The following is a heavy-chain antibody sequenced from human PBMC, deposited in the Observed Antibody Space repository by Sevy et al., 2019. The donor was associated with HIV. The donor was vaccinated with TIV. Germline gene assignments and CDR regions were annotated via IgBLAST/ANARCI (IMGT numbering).Heavy chain of an antibody. CDR2: IWYDGTNK. V-gene: IGHV3-33*01. CDR3: ARGGRIAVAGRVGYFDY. J-gene: IGHJ4*02. D-gene: IGHD6-19*01. CDR1: GFTFSSYG. Sequence: GGSLRLSCAASGFTFSSYGMHWVRQAPGKGLEWVALIWYDGTNKYYADSVKGRFTISRDNSENTFYLQVNSLRAEDTAVYYGARGGRIAVAGRVGYFDYWGQGILVTVSS.